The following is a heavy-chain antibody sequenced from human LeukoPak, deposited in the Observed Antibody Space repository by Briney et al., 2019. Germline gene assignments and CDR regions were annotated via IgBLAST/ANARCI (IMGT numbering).Heavy chain of an antibody. V-gene: IGHV3-21*01. CDR1: GFTFSSYW. D-gene: IGHD5-12*01. Sequence: PGGSLRLSCAASGFTFSSYWMSWMRQAPGKGLEWVSSISSSSSYIYYADSVKGRFTISRDNAKNSLYLQMNSLRAEDTAVYYCARGPYGGYATPSDHWGQGTLVTVSS. CDR3: ARGPYGGYATPSDH. CDR2: ISSSSSYI. J-gene: IGHJ4*02.